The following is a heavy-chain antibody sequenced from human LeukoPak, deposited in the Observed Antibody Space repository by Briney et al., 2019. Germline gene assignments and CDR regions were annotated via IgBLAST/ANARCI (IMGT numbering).Heavy chain of an antibody. V-gene: IGHV4-59*08. Sequence: SETLSLTCAVFGGSINRYNWSWIRQPPGKGLEWIGYIYYSGNTNYNPSFKSRVTISVDTSKNQFSLKLSSVTAADTAIYYCVRQPSATAAFDIWGQGTMVTVSS. J-gene: IGHJ3*02. CDR2: IYYSGNT. D-gene: IGHD2-2*01. CDR1: GGSINRYN. CDR3: VRQPSATAAFDI.